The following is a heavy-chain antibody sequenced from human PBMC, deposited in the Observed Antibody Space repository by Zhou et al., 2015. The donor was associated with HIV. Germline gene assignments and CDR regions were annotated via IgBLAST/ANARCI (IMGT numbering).Heavy chain of an antibody. CDR3: ARDMGRTYYYDSSGLGGPFDY. J-gene: IGHJ4*02. V-gene: IGHV1-69*01. CDR2: IIPLYNKV. Sequence: QVQLVQSGAEVKKPGSSVKVSCKASGGTFSSYAISWVRQAPGQGLEWMGGIIPLYNKVDHAQKFQGRVTITADESMSTAYMELSRLRPEDTAVYYCARDMGRTYYYDSSGLGGPFDYWGQGTLVTVSS. D-gene: IGHD3-22*01. CDR1: GGTFSSYA.